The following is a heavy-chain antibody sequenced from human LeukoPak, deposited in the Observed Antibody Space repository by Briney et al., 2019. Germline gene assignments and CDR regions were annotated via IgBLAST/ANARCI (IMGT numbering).Heavy chain of an antibody. J-gene: IGHJ4*02. CDR3: AKGGDLEVATMTQGYFDY. CDR2: ISGSDGST. CDR1: GFTFSSYA. D-gene: IGHD5-24*01. Sequence: GGSLRLSCAASGFTFSSYAMSWVRRAPGKGLEWVSAISGSDGSTYYADSVKGRFTISRDNSKNTLYLQMNSLRAEDTAVYYCAKGGDLEVATMTQGYFDYWGQGTLVTVSS. V-gene: IGHV3-23*01.